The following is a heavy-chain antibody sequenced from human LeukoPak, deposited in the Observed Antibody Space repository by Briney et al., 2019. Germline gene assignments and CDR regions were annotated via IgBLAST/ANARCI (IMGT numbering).Heavy chain of an antibody. Sequence: PSETLSLTCAVYGGSFSGYYWRWIRQRPGKGLEWIGEINHSGSTNYNPSLKSRVTISVDTSKNQFSLKLSSVTAADTAVYYCAREGYDFWSEPYYFDYWGQGTLVTVSS. V-gene: IGHV4-34*01. CDR3: AREGYDFWSEPYYFDY. CDR1: GGSFSGYY. D-gene: IGHD3-3*01. CDR2: INHSGST. J-gene: IGHJ4*02.